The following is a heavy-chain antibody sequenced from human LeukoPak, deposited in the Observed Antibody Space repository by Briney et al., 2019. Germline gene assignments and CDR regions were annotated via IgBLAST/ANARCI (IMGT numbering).Heavy chain of an antibody. V-gene: IGHV3-30-3*02. J-gene: IGHJ2*01. D-gene: IGHD4-23*01. Sequence: PGRSLRLSCTVSGFTFSDYAMHWLRQAPGKGLEWVAMISYNGVRKDYADSMEGRFTISRDNSKNTLYLQITTLRTEDTAVYYCAKMGDYGGNSRYWYFDLWGRGTLVTVSS. CDR3: AKMGDYGGNSRYWYFDL. CDR1: GFTFSDYA. CDR2: ISYNGVRK.